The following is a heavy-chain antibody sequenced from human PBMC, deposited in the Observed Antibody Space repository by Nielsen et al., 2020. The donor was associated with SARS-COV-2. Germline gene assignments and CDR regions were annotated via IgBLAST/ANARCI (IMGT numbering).Heavy chain of an antibody. Sequence: GESLKISCAASGFTFDDYGMSWVRQAPGKGLEWVSGINWNGGSTGYADSVKGRFPISRDNAKNFLYLQMNSHRAEDTALYHCASTPTGYSSGFNYWGQGTLVTVSS. CDR1: GFTFDDYG. D-gene: IGHD5-18*01. V-gene: IGHV3-20*01. J-gene: IGHJ4*02. CDR3: ASTPTGYSSGFNY. CDR2: INWNGGST.